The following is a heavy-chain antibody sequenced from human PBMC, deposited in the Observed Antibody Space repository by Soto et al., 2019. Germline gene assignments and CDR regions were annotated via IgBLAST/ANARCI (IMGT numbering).Heavy chain of an antibody. J-gene: IGHJ6*02. D-gene: IGHD2-15*01. Sequence: EVQLLESGGALAQPGGSLRLSCAASGSTFSAFCMNWVRQAPGKGLGGVSAISGGGDITYNADSVKGRFTISRDNSKNTLYLEMNSLTGDDTAVYYCAKGGFWVHYGMDVWGQGTTVIVSS. CDR1: GSTFSAFC. CDR3: AKGGFWVHYGMDV. V-gene: IGHV3-23*01. CDR2: ISGGGDIT.